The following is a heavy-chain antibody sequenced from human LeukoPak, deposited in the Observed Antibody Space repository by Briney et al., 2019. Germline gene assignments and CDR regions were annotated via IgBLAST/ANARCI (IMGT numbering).Heavy chain of an antibody. CDR2: INPNSGGT. Sequence: ASVKVSCKASGYTFTGYYMHWVRQAPGQGLEWMGWINPNSGGTKDAQKFQGRVTMTMDTSTSTVYMELSSLRSEDTAVYYCARGRRTGTTPPDYWGQGTLVTVSS. J-gene: IGHJ4*02. CDR1: GYTFTGYY. V-gene: IGHV1-2*02. CDR3: ARGRRTGTTPPDY. D-gene: IGHD1-7*01.